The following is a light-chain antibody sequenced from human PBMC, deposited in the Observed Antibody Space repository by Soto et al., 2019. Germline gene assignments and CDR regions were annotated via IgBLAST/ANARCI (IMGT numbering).Light chain of an antibody. CDR2: GNS. V-gene: IGLV1-40*01. Sequence: QSVLTQPPSVSGAPGQRVTISCTGSSSNIGAGYDVHWYQQLPGTAPKLLIYGNSNRPSGVPDRFSGSKSGTSASLAITGLQAEDEADYYCHSYDSSLSGWEVFGTGTKVTVL. CDR1: SSNIGAGYD. J-gene: IGLJ1*01. CDR3: HSYDSSLSGWEV.